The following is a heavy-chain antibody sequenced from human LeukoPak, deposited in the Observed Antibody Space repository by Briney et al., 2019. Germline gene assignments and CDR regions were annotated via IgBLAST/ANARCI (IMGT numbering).Heavy chain of an antibody. V-gene: IGHV4-39*07. D-gene: IGHD3-22*01. CDR1: GGSISSSSYY. CDR3: ASHIKPQNYYDSSGPYWYFDL. CDR2: IYYSGST. Sequence: SETLSLTCTVSGGSISSSSYYWGWIRQPPGKGLEWIGSIYYSGSTYYNPSLKSRVTISVDTSKNQFSLKLSSVTAADTAVYYCASHIKPQNYYDSSGPYWYFDLWGRGTLVTVSS. J-gene: IGHJ2*01.